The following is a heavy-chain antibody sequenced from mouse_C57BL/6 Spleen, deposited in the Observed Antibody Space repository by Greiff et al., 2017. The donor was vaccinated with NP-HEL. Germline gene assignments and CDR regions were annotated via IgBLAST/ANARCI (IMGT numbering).Heavy chain of an antibody. D-gene: IGHD3-2*02. CDR1: GYAFTNYL. CDR2: INPGSGGT. V-gene: IGHV1-54*01. J-gene: IGHJ3*01. CDR3: ARDSSGCPFAY. Sequence: QVQLKESGAELVRPGTSVKVSCKASGYAFTNYLIEWVKQRPGQGLEWIGVINPGSGGTNYNEKFKGKATLTADKSSSTAYMQLSSLTSEDSAVYFCARDSSGCPFAYWGQGTLVTVSA.